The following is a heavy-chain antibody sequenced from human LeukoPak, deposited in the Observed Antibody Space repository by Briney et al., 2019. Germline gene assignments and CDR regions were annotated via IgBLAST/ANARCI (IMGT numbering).Heavy chain of an antibody. Sequence: SETLSLTCAVYGGSFSGYYWSWIRQPPGKGLEWLGEINHSGSTNYNPSLKSRVTISVDTSKNQFSLKLSSVTAADTAVYYCAREGPWTGQDYVWGSYRYRFWFDPWGQGTLVTVSS. CDR2: INHSGST. J-gene: IGHJ5*02. D-gene: IGHD3-16*02. V-gene: IGHV4-34*01. CDR3: AREGPWTGQDYVWGSYRYRFWFDP. CDR1: GGSFSGYY.